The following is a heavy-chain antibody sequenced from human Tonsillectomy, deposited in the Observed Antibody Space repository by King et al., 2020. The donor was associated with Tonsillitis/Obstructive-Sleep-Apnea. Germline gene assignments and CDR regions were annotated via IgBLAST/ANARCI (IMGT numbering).Heavy chain of an antibody. Sequence: QLVQSGAEVKKPGASVKVSCNASGYIFTGYYLHVVRQAPGQGLDWIGRISPNSGGPNYAQKFQGRVTMTRDTSISTAYMEGSRLRSDDTAVYYCARDSSNPHSYFYYMDVWGKGTTVTVSS. D-gene: IGHD4-11*01. CDR2: ISPNSGGP. V-gene: IGHV1-2*06. CDR3: ARDSSNPHSYFYYMDV. J-gene: IGHJ6*03. CDR1: GYIFTGYY.